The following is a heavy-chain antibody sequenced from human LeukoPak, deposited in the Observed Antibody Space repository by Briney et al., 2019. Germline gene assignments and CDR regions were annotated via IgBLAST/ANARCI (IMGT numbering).Heavy chain of an antibody. Sequence: GGSLRLSCAASGFTFSTYNMNWARQAPGKGLEWVSTITSSSGYMYYIDSVKGRFTISRDNAKNSLYLQMNSLRAEDTAVYYCAGGQHCGGDCFYFDYWGQGTLVTVSS. CDR1: GFTFSTYN. CDR3: AGGQHCGGDCFYFDY. J-gene: IGHJ4*02. D-gene: IGHD2-21*01. CDR2: ITSSSGYM. V-gene: IGHV3-21*01.